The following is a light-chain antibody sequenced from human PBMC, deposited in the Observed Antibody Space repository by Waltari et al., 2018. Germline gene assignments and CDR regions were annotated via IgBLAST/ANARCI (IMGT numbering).Light chain of an antibody. CDR2: WPS. CDR1: QSVLSSSNNKYY. J-gene: IGKJ4*01. Sequence: DIVMTQSPDSLAVSLGERATINCRSSQSVLSSSNNKYYLAWYQQKPGQPPNLLISWPSSRESGVPDRFSGSGSGTDFTLTISGLQAEDVAVYYCQQYYSPPLTFGGGTKVEIK. V-gene: IGKV4-1*01. CDR3: QQYYSPPLT.